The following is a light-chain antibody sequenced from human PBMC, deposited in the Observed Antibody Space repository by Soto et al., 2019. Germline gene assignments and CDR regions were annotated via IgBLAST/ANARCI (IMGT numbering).Light chain of an antibody. Sequence: EVVMPQSSATLAVSPGERATLSCRAVQSVSSSYLAWYQQKPGQAPRLLIYGASSRATGIPDRFSGSGSGTDFTLTISILEPEDFAVYYCQQYGSSLTWTFGQGTKVDIK. J-gene: IGKJ1*01. V-gene: IGKV3-20*01. CDR1: QSVSSSY. CDR2: GAS. CDR3: QQYGSSLTWT.